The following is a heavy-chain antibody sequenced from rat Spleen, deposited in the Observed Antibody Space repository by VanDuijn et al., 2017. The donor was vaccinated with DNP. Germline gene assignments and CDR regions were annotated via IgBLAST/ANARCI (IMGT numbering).Heavy chain of an antibody. CDR1: GYSITSNY. D-gene: IGHD1-9*01. CDR3: ARGVSSYYGYNSYWYFDF. J-gene: IGHJ1*01. V-gene: IGHV3-1*01. CDR2: ISYSGST. Sequence: EVQLQESGSGLVKPSQSLSLTCSVTGYSITSNYWGWIRKFPGNKLEYIGHISYSGSTNYNPSLKSRLSITIDTSKNHFFLHLNSVTTEDTATYYCARGVSSYYGYNSYWYFDFWGPGTMVTVSS.